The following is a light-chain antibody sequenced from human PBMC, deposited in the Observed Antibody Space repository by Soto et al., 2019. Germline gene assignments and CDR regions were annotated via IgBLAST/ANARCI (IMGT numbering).Light chain of an antibody. Sequence: QSVLTQPRSVSGSPGQSVTVSCTGSNSDIGDYSYVSWYQKHPDKAPRLMIFDVNKRPSGVPERFSGSKSGNTASLTISGLQAEDEAYYYCCSYAATNTFVFGTGTKVTVL. J-gene: IGLJ1*01. CDR1: NSDIGDYSY. CDR3: CSYAATNTFV. CDR2: DVN. V-gene: IGLV2-11*01.